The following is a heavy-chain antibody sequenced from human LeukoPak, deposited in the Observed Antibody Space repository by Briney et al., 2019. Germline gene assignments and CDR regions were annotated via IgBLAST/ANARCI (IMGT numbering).Heavy chain of an antibody. CDR3: TRDMIRGVPDYIDY. J-gene: IGHJ4*02. CDR2: ISAEGDIQ. Sequence: GGSLRLSCAATGFRFSSYDMHWVRQAPGKGLEWVAAISAEGDIQIYLDSVMGRFTISRDNSKSTLYLQMNRLRIEDTGFYYCTRDMIRGVPDYIDYWGQGTLVTVSS. V-gene: IGHV3-30-3*01. D-gene: IGHD3-10*01. CDR1: GFRFSSYD.